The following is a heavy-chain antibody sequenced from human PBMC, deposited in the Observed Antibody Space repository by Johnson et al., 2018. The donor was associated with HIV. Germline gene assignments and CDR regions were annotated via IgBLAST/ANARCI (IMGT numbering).Heavy chain of an antibody. V-gene: IGHV3-66*02. Sequence: VQLVESGGGLVKPGGSLRLSCAASGFSVSNNYMSWVRQAPGKGLEWVSVIYSGGNTYYADSVKGRFTISRDNSKNTLYLQMNSLRAEDTAVYYCVRDHCSGDSCCRGGSCYNAFDIWGKGTMVTVSS. CDR1: GFSVSNNY. D-gene: IGHD2-15*01. J-gene: IGHJ3*02. CDR3: VRDHCSGDSCCRGGSCYNAFDI. CDR2: IYSGGNT.